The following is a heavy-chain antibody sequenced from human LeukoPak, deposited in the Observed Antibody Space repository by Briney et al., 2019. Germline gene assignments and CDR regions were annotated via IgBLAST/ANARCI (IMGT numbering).Heavy chain of an antibody. V-gene: IGHV4-61*02. Sequence: SETLSLTCTVSGGSISSGSYYWGWIRQPAGKGLEWIGRIYTSGSTNYNPSLKSRVTISLDTSKNQFSLKLSSVTAADTAVYYCARGSDDILTGYYTPNWFDPWGQGTLVTVSS. J-gene: IGHJ5*02. D-gene: IGHD3-9*01. CDR1: GGSISSGSYY. CDR3: ARGSDDILTGYYTPNWFDP. CDR2: IYTSGST.